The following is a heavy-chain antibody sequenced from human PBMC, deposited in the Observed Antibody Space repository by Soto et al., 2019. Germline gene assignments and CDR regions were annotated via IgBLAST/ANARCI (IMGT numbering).Heavy chain of an antibody. D-gene: IGHD6-13*01. Sequence: SETLSLTCAVSGGSISSGGYSWSWIRQPPGKGLEWIGYIYHSGSTYYNPPLKSRVTISVDTSKNQFSLKLSSVTAADTAVYYCARQLRIAAAGPDYWGQGTLVTVSS. V-gene: IGHV4-30-2*03. J-gene: IGHJ4*02. CDR3: ARQLRIAAAGPDY. CDR1: GGSISSGGYS. CDR2: IYHSGST.